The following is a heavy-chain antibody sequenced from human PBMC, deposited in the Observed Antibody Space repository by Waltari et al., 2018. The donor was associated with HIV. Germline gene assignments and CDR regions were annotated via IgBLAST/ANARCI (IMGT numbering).Heavy chain of an antibody. V-gene: IGHV3-49*04. CDR1: GFTFGDHA. D-gene: IGHD6-19*01. J-gene: IGHJ4*02. CDR3: IRDRVVAGTVY. Sequence: EVQLVESGGGLVQPGRSLRLSCTASGFTFGDHAMSWVSQAPGKGLEWVGFIRSKAYGGTTEYAASVKGRFTISRDDSKSIAYLQMNSLKTEDTAVYYCIRDRVVAGTVYWGQGTLVTVSS. CDR2: IRSKAYGGTT.